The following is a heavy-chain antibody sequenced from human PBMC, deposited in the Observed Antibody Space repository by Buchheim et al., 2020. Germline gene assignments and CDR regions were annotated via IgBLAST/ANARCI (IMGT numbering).Heavy chain of an antibody. D-gene: IGHD1-26*01. Sequence: QVQLQESGPGLVKPSQTLSLTCTVSGGSISSGSYYWSWIRQPAGKGLEWIGRIYTSGSTNYNPSLKSRVTISVDMSKNQFSLKLSSVTAADTAVYYCARDGVSSRRATAGAYGMDVWGQGTT. CDR2: IYTSGST. J-gene: IGHJ6*02. CDR3: ARDGVSSRRATAGAYGMDV. V-gene: IGHV4-61*02. CDR1: GGSISSGSYY.